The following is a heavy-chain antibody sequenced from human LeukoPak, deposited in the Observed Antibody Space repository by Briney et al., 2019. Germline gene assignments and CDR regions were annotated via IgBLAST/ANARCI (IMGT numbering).Heavy chain of an antibody. CDR1: GGSISSSSYY. J-gene: IGHJ3*02. D-gene: IGHD2-2*01. V-gene: IGHV4-39*01. Sequence: PSETLSLTCAVSGGSISSSSYYWGWIRQPPGKGLEWIVSIYYSGSTYYNPSLKSRVTISVDTSKNQFSLKLSSVTAADTAVYYCARHFVPAATTDAFDIWGQGTMVTVSS. CDR3: ARHFVPAATTDAFDI. CDR2: IYYSGST.